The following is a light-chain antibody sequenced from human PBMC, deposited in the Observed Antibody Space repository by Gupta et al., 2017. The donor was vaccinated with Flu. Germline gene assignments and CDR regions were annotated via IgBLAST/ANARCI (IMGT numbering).Light chain of an antibody. V-gene: IGLV2-18*02. CDR1: SSDVGYYDR. Sequence: QSALTQPPSVSGSPGQSVTISCTGTSSDVGYYDRVSWYQQSTGTAPKLMIYEVSNRPPGVPDRFSGSKSGNTASLTISGLQAEDEADFYCSSYTTSYTYVFVTGTKGTVL. CDR2: EVS. CDR3: SSYTTSYTYV. J-gene: IGLJ1*01.